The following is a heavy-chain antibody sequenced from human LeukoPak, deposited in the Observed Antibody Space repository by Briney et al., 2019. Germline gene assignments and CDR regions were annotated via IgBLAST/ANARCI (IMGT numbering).Heavy chain of an antibody. D-gene: IGHD2-15*01. J-gene: IGHJ6*02. CDR2: IFPGDSDT. Sequence: GASLQISCQGYGSSFNSYWNGCVRPLPGKGLEWMGIIFPGDSDTKYSPSFQGQVTISVDKSLSTAYLQWTSLRASDTAIYYCARHGLGGCRGGRCFTSFHYYGMDVWGQGTTVTVSS. CDR3: ARHGLGGCRGGRCFTSFHYYGMDV. CDR1: GSSFNSYW. V-gene: IGHV5-51*01.